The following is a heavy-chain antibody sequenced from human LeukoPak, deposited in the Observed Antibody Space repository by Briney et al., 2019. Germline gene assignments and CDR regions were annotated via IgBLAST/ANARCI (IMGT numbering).Heavy chain of an antibody. V-gene: IGHV1-2*02. CDR1: GYIFTGHY. CDR3: ATVFSTVAFDY. CDR2: INPNSGGT. D-gene: IGHD4-23*01. J-gene: IGHJ4*02. Sequence: ASVTVSCKASGYIFTGHYMHWVRQAPGQGLEWMGWINPNSGGTNYAQKFQGRVTMTRDTSISTANMELSRLRSDDTAVYYCATVFSTVAFDYWGQGTLVTVSS.